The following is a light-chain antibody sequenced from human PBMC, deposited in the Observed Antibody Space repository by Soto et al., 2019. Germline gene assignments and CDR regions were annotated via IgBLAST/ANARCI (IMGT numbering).Light chain of an antibody. Sequence: EIVMTHSPATLSVSPGERATLSCRASQSVSNNLAWYQQKPGQAPRLLIYGASTRATAIPARFSGSGSGTEFTLTISSLQSEDFAVYFCQQHDNWPYTFGQGTKLEIK. J-gene: IGKJ2*01. CDR1: QSVSNN. CDR3: QQHDNWPYT. V-gene: IGKV3-15*01. CDR2: GAS.